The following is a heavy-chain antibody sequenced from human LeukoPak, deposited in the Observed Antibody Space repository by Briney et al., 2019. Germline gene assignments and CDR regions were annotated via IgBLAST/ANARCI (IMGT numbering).Heavy chain of an antibody. CDR1: GGSFSGYY. CDR3: ARGTRPFDY. V-gene: IGHV4-34*01. J-gene: IGHJ4*02. Sequence: SETLSLTCAVYGGSFSGYYWSWIRQPPGKGLEWVGEINHSGSTNYNPSLKSRVTISVDTSKNQFSLKLSSVTAADTAVYYCARGTRPFDYWGQGTLVTVSS. CDR2: INHSGST.